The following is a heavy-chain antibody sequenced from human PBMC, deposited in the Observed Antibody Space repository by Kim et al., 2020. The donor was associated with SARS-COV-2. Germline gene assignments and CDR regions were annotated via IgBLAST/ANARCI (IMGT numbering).Heavy chain of an antibody. CDR3: AKAERIVVVRVSWYYFDY. D-gene: IGHD3-22*01. CDR2: ISWNSGSI. V-gene: IGHV3-9*01. Sequence: GGSLRLSCAASGFTFDDYAMHWVRQAPGKGLEWVSGISWNSGSIGYADSVKGRFTISRDNAKNSLYLQMNSLRAEDTALYYCAKAERIVVVRVSWYYFDYWGQGTLVTVSS. CDR1: GFTFDDYA. J-gene: IGHJ4*02.